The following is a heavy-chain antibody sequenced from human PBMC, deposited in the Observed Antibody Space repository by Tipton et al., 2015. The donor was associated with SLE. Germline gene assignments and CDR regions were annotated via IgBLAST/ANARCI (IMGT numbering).Heavy chain of an antibody. CDR2: LHSSGST. CDR1: GGSISSSTYY. CDR3: ARDPRGGDAFDI. V-gene: IGHV4-61*02. Sequence: TLSLTCTVSGGSISSSTYYWGWIRQPAGKGLEWIGRLHSSGSTKYNPSLNSRVTMSLDESKSQFSLTLSSVTAADTAVYYCARDPRGGDAFDIWGQGTMVTVSS. D-gene: IGHD3-10*01. J-gene: IGHJ3*02.